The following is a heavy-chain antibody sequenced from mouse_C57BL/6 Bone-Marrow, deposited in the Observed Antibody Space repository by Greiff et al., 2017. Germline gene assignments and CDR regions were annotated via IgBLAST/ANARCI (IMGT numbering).Heavy chain of an antibody. V-gene: IGHV1-85*01. D-gene: IGHD1-1*01. CDR1: GYTFTSYD. J-gene: IGHJ1*03. CDR2: IYPRDGST. CDR3: ARSAFITPWYFDV. Sequence: VKLVESGPELVKPGASVKLSCKASGYTFTSYDINWVKQRPGQGLEWIGWIYPRDGSTKYNEKFKGKATLTVDTSSSTAYMELHSLTSEDSAVYLCARSAFITPWYFDVWGTGTTVTVSS.